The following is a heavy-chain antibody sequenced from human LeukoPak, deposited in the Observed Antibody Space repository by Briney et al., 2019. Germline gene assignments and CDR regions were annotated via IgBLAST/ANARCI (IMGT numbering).Heavy chain of an antibody. V-gene: IGHV3-23*01. CDR2: ISGSGGST. J-gene: IGHJ4*02. CDR1: GLTFSSYA. D-gene: IGHD6-13*01. Sequence: GGSLRLSCAASGLTFSSYAMSWVRQAPGKGLEWVSAISGSGGSTYYADSVKGRFTISRDNSKNTLYLQMNSLRAEDTAVYYCATDHSSSWYYFDYWGQGTLVTVSS. CDR3: ATDHSSSWYYFDY.